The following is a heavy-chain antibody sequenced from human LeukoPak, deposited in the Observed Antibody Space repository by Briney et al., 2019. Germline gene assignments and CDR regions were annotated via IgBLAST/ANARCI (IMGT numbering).Heavy chain of an antibody. V-gene: IGHV1-69*01. D-gene: IGHD6-6*01. CDR2: IIPIFGTA. CDR3: ARGPVEYSSSSGYYYYYMDV. Sequence: ASVEVSCKASGGTFSSYAISWVRQAPGQGLEWMGGIIPIFGTANYAQKFQGRVTITADESTSTAYMELSSLRSEGTAVYYCARGPVEYSSSSGYYYYYMDVWGKGTTVTVSS. CDR1: GGTFSSYA. J-gene: IGHJ6*03.